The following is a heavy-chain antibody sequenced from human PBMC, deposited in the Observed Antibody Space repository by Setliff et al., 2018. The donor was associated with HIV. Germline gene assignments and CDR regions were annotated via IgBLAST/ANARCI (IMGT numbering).Heavy chain of an antibody. V-gene: IGHV4-59*08. Sequence: SETLSLTCTVSGGSISSHYWIWIRQPPGKGLEWIGYIHYSGATNYNPSLKSRVTISLDTSRTQFSLRLGSVTAAGTAVYYCARHSPNVVVRGDAFDIWCQGTMVTVS. CDR1: GGSISSHY. CDR3: ARHSPNVVVRGDAFDI. CDR2: IHYSGAT. D-gene: IGHD2-15*01. J-gene: IGHJ3*02.